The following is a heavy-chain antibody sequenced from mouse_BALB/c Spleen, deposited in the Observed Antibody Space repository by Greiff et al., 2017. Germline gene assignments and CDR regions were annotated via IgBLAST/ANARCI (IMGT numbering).Heavy chain of an antibody. V-gene: IGHV5-9-4*01. Sequence: EVHLVESGGGLVKPGGSLKLSCAASGFTFSSYAMSWVRQSPEKRLEWVAEISSGGSYTYYPDTVTGRFTISRDNAKNTLYLEMSSLRSEDTAMYYCARGNWDGAYWGQGTLVTVSA. D-gene: IGHD4-1*01. CDR2: ISSGGSYT. CDR3: ARGNWDGAY. CDR1: GFTFSSYA. J-gene: IGHJ3*01.